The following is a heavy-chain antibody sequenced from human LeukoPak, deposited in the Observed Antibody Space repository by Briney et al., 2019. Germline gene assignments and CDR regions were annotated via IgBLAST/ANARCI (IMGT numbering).Heavy chain of an antibody. Sequence: PGGSLRLSCAASGLTFSSYEMNWVRQAPGKGLEWVSYISSSGSTIYYADSVKGRFTISRDNAKNSLYLQMNSLRAEDTAVYYCARDVRYCSSTSCSYYFDYWGQGTLVTVSS. CDR1: GLTFSSYE. CDR2: ISSSGSTI. J-gene: IGHJ4*02. CDR3: ARDVRYCSSTSCSYYFDY. D-gene: IGHD2-2*01. V-gene: IGHV3-48*03.